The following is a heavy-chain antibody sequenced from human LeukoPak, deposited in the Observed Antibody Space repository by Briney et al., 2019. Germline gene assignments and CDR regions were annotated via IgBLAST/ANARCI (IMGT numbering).Heavy chain of an antibody. V-gene: IGHV1-18*01. CDR3: ARGNYYASGSHLDY. D-gene: IGHD3-10*01. Sequence: ASVKVSCKASGYTFTNYGISWVRQAPGQGLEWMGWIRAYNGNTNYAQKLQGRVTMTTDTSTTTAYMELRSLRSDDTAVYYCARGNYYASGSHLDYWGQGTLVTVSS. CDR1: GYTFTNYG. CDR2: IRAYNGNT. J-gene: IGHJ4*02.